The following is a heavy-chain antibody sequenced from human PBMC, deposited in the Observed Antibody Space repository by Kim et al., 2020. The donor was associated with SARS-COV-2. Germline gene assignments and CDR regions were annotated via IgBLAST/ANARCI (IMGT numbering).Heavy chain of an antibody. CDR2: INTNTGNP. V-gene: IGHV7-4-1*02. J-gene: IGHJ5*02. CDR1: GYTFTSYA. CDR3: ARSVSWIQLWLLGSRFDP. D-gene: IGHD5-18*01. Sequence: ASVKVSCKASGYTFTSYAMNWVRQAPGQGLEWMGWINTNTGNPTYAQGFTGRFVFSLDTSVSTAYLQISSLKAEDTAVYYCARSVSWIQLWLLGSRFDPWGQGTLVTVSS.